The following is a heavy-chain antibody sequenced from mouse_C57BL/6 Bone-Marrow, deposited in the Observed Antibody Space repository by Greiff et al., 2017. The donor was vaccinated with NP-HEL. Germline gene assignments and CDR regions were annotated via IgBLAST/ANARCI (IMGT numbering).Heavy chain of an antibody. J-gene: IGHJ3*01. CDR2: IDPSDSYT. CDR1: GYTFTSYW. D-gene: IGHD2-3*01. Sequence: VQLQQSGAELVKPGASVKLSCKASGYTFTSYWMQWVKQRPGQGLEWIGEIDPSDSYTNYNQKFKGKATLTVDTSSSTAYMQLSSLTSEDSAVYYCARVYDGYWFAYWGQGTLVTVSA. V-gene: IGHV1-50*01. CDR3: ARVYDGYWFAY.